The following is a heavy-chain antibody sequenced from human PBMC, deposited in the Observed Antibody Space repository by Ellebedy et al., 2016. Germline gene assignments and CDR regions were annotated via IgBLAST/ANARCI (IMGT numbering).Heavy chain of an antibody. V-gene: IGHV1-18*01. Sequence: ASVKVSCXASGYTFTSYGISWVRQAPGQGLEWMGWISAYNGNTNYAQKLQGRVTMTTDTSTSTAYMELRSLRSDDTAVYYCARIYSGSYYYYMDVWGKGTTVTVSS. CDR3: ARIYSGSYYYYMDV. D-gene: IGHD1-26*01. CDR2: ISAYNGNT. CDR1: GYTFTSYG. J-gene: IGHJ6*03.